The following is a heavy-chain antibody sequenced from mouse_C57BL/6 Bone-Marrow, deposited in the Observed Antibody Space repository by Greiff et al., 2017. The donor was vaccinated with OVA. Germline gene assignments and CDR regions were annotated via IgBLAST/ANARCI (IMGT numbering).Heavy chain of an antibody. CDR1: GYAFSSSW. D-gene: IGHD2-12*01. Sequence: VKLVESGPELVKPGASVKISCKASGYAFSSSWMNWVKQRPGKGLEWIGRIYPGDGDTNYNGKFKGKATLTADKSSSTAYMQLSSLTSEDSAVYFCARLRRTDDAMDYWGQGTAVTVSS. J-gene: IGHJ4*01. V-gene: IGHV1-82*01. CDR2: IYPGDGDT. CDR3: ARLRRTDDAMDY.